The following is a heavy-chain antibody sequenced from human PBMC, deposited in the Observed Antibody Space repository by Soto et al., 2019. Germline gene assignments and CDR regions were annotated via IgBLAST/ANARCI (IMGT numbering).Heavy chain of an antibody. CDR2: IKCDGSEK. V-gene: IGHV3-7*03. J-gene: IGHJ4*02. CDR3: VRGPYSRGRIPPY. CDR1: GFTFSSSW. D-gene: IGHD6-19*01. Sequence: GGSLRLSCAASGFTFSSSWMHWVCQAPEKGLEWVADIKCDGSEKYYVDSVKGRLTISRDNAKNSLYLQVNSLRAEDMPVYYCVRGPYSRGRIPPYWGQGTLVTVSS.